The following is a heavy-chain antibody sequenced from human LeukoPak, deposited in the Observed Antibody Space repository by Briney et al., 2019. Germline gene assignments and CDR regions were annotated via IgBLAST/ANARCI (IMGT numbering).Heavy chain of an antibody. V-gene: IGHV4-4*07. CDR3: ARASAHYDSSGYYGLCFDY. Sequence: SETLSLTCTVSGGSISSYDWSWIRQPAGKGLEWIGRIYTSGSTNYNPSLKSRVTMSVDTSKSQFSLKLSSVTAADPAVYYCARASAHYDSSGYYGLCFDYWGQGTLVTVSS. CDR2: IYTSGST. J-gene: IGHJ4*02. D-gene: IGHD3-22*01. CDR1: GGSISSYD.